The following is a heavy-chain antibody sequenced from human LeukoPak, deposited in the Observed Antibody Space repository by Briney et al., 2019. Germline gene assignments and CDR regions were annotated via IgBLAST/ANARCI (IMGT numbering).Heavy chain of an antibody. CDR3: ARGLRTVLMVYSSFNWFDP. V-gene: IGHV3-21*01. Sequence: GGSLRLSCAASGFTFRSYIMNLVRQAPGKGLEWVSSISSSSSYIYYADSVKGRFTISRDNAKNSLYLQMNSLRAEDTAVYYCARGLRTVLMVYSSFNWFDPWGQGTLVTVSS. J-gene: IGHJ5*02. CDR1: GFTFRSYI. D-gene: IGHD2-8*01. CDR2: ISSSSSYI.